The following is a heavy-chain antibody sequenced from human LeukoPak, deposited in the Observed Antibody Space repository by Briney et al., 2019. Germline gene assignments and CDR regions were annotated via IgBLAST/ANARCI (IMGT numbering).Heavy chain of an antibody. CDR1: GFTFSSYA. Sequence: GGSLRLSCAASGFTFSSYAMSWVRQAPGKGLEWVSAISGSGGSTYYADSVKGRFTISRDNSKNTLYLQMNSLRAEDTAVYYCAKDYTIQLWPGGMDYWGQGTLVTVSS. J-gene: IGHJ4*02. CDR2: ISGSGGST. V-gene: IGHV3-23*01. CDR3: AKDYTIQLWPGGMDY. D-gene: IGHD5-18*01.